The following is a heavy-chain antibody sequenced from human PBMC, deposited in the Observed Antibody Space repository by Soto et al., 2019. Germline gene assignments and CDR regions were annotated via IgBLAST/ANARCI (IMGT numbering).Heavy chain of an antibody. D-gene: IGHD5-18*01. CDR2: IKQDGSEK. V-gene: IGHV3-7*03. J-gene: IGHJ4*02. CDR3: ARDFEGSYGYGPFEY. Sequence: EVQLVESGGGLVQPGGSLRLSCAASGFTFSRYWMSWVRQAPRKGLEWVANIKQDGSEKYYVDSVKGRFTISRDNAKHSVYLQMNSLRAEDTAVYYCARDFEGSYGYGPFEYWGQGTLVTVAS. CDR1: GFTFSRYW.